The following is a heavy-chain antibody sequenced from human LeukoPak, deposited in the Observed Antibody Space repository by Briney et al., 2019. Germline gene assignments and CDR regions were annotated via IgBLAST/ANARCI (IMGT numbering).Heavy chain of an antibody. J-gene: IGHJ4*02. Sequence: INHSGSTNYNPSLKSRVTISVDTSKNQFSLKLSSVTAADTAVYYCARVPPYYYNSSGYDYWGQGTLVTVSS. V-gene: IGHV4-34*01. D-gene: IGHD3-22*01. CDR3: ARVPPYYYNSSGYDY. CDR2: INHSGST.